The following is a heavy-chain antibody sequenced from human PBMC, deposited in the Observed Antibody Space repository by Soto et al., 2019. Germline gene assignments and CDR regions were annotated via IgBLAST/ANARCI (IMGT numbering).Heavy chain of an antibody. J-gene: IGHJ4*02. CDR2: IYPGDSNT. D-gene: IGHD3-3*01. CDR3: ARPQRYDFWSGYVFDY. CDR1: GYSFTNYW. V-gene: IGHV5-51*01. Sequence: GESLKISCKGSGYSFTNYWIGWVRQMPGKGLEWMGIIYPGDSNTRYSPSFQGQVTISVDKSITTAFLQWSSLKASDTAMYYCARPQRYDFWSGYVFDYWGQGTLVTVSS.